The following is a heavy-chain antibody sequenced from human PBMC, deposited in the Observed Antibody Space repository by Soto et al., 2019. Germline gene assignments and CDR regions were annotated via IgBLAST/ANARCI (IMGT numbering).Heavy chain of an antibody. V-gene: IGHV1-2*04. CDR3: AGAVDTAMVKADY. D-gene: IGHD5-18*01. Sequence: QVPLVQSGAEVKKPGASVKVSCKASGYTFTGYYMHWVRQAPGQGLEWMGWINPNSGGTNYAQKFQGWVTMTRDTAISTAYMELSSMRSDDTAVDYCAGAVDTAMVKADYWGQGTLVTVSS. CDR1: GYTFTGYY. CDR2: INPNSGGT. J-gene: IGHJ4*02.